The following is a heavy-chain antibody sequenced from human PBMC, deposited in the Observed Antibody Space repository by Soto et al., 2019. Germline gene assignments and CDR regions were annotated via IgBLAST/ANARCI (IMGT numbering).Heavy chain of an antibody. CDR3: AKDNSAWSFDY. Sequence: QVQLVQSGAEVKKPGASVKVSCKASGYTFTSYNMHWVRQAPGQGLEWMGIIDPRGVSTKYAQKCQGXXPXTTXTSTSTVYMELSSLRSEDTAVYHCAKDNSAWSFDYWGQGTLVTVSS. CDR2: IDPRGVST. CDR1: GYTFTSYN. V-gene: IGHV1-46*01. J-gene: IGHJ4*02. D-gene: IGHD6-19*01.